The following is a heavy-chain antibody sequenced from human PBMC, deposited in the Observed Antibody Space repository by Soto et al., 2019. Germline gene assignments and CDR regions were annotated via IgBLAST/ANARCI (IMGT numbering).Heavy chain of an antibody. CDR1: GGTFSSYA. CDR3: AKDLPSHVAGILRSFGY. CDR2: IIPIFGTA. J-gene: IGHJ4*02. Sequence: SVKVSCKASGGTFSSYAISWVRQAPGQGLEWMGGIIPIFGTANYAQKFQGRVTITADESTSTAYMELSSLRAEDTAVYYCAKDLPSHVAGILRSFGYWGQGTLVTVSS. D-gene: IGHD6-19*01. V-gene: IGHV1-69*13.